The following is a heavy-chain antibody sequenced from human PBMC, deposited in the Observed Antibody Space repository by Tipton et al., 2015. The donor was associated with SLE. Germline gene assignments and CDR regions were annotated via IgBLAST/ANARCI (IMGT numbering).Heavy chain of an antibody. CDR2: INHSGST. CDR1: GGSISSYY. D-gene: IGHD3-10*01. J-gene: IGHJ4*02. V-gene: IGHV4-34*01. CDR3: ARGGSRTMVRGVHDY. Sequence: TLSLTCTVSGGSISSYYWSWIRQPPGKGLEWIGEINHSGSTNYNPSLKSRVTISVDTSKNQFSLKLSFVTAADTAVYYCARGGSRTMVRGVHDYWGQGTLVTVSS.